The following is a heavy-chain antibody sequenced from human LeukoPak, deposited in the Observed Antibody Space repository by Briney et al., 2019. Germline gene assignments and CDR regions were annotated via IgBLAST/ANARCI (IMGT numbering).Heavy chain of an antibody. J-gene: IGHJ4*02. Sequence: SETLSLTCTVSGGSISSGDDYWSWIRQPPGKGLEWTGYIYYTGSTYYNPSLKSRVSISMDTSKNQFSLKLNSVTAADTAVYYCARDLSGYDRLDYWGQGTLVTVSS. CDR2: IYYTGST. CDR1: GGSISSGDDY. V-gene: IGHV4-30-4*01. CDR3: ARDLSGYDRLDY. D-gene: IGHD5-12*01.